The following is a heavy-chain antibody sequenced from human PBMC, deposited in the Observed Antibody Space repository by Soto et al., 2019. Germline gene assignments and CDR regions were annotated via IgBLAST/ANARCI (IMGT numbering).Heavy chain of an antibody. V-gene: IGHV5-51*01. Sequence: GESLKISCKGSGYSFTSYWIGWVRQMPGKGLEWVGIIYPGDSDTRYSPSFQGQVTISADKSISTAYLQWSSLKASDTAMYYCARQVDTMVRGVIQTNWFDPWGQGTLVTVSS. CDR2: IYPGDSDT. CDR1: GYSFTSYW. CDR3: ARQVDTMVRGVIQTNWFDP. J-gene: IGHJ5*02. D-gene: IGHD3-10*01.